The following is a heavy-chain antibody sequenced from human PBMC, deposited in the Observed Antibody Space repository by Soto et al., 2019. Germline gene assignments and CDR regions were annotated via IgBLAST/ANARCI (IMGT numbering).Heavy chain of an antibody. J-gene: IGHJ4*02. D-gene: IGHD5-12*01. CDR2: IIPINGIT. V-gene: IGHV1-69*02. CDR3: ARGGARYGYSEIDY. Sequence: GASVKVSCKASGGTFSSYTISWVRQAPGQGLEWMGRIIPINGITKYSQKFQGRVTITTDTSTSTAYMELSSLRSEDTAVYYFARGGARYGYSEIDYWGQGTLVTVSS. CDR1: GGTFSSYT.